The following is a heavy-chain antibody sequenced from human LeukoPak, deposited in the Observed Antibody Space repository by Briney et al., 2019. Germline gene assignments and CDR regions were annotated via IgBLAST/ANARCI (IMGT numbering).Heavy chain of an antibody. V-gene: IGHV1-24*01. CDR3: ANLLLEIAVGSGVHGRDV. D-gene: IGHD2-2*01. Sequence: ASVKVSCKVSGYTLTELSMHWVRQAPGKGLEWMGGFDPADGETIYAQKFQGRVSMTEDTSTDTAYMELSSLGSEDTAVYYCANLLLEIAVGSGVHGRDVWGQGTTVTVSS. CDR2: FDPADGET. J-gene: IGHJ6*02. CDR1: GYTLTELS.